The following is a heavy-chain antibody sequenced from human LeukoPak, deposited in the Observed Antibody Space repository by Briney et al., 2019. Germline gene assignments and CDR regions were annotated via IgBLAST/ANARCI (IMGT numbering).Heavy chain of an antibody. J-gene: IGHJ5*02. CDR3: ARAFLIAAAGTFWFDP. CDR1: GYTFTGYY. Sequence: ASVKVSCKASGYTFTGYYMHWVRQAPGQGLEWMGWINPNSGGTNYAQKFQGRVTITADESTSTAYMELSSLRSEDTAVYYCARAFLIAAAGTFWFDPWGQGTLVTVSS. V-gene: IGHV1-2*02. D-gene: IGHD6-13*01. CDR2: INPNSGGT.